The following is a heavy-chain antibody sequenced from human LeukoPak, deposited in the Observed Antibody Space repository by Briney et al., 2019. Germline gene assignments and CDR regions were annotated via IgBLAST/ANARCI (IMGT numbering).Heavy chain of an antibody. V-gene: IGHV4-4*09. CDR1: GGSINTYY. Sequence: SETLSLTCAVSGGSINTYYWSWIRQPPGKGLEWVGYIYSTGNTNYNPSLKGRVTISLDTSKNQFPLNLSSVTAADTAVYYCAKHDTVFGAAHFYMDVWGKGTTVTVSS. CDR2: IYSTGNT. D-gene: IGHD3-3*01. J-gene: IGHJ6*03. CDR3: AKHDTVFGAAHFYMDV.